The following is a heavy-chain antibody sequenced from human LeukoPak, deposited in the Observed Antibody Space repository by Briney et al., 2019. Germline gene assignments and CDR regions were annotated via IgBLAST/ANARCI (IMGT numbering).Heavy chain of an antibody. CDR1: GFPVSSNY. Sequence: GGPLRLSCAASGFPVSSNYISWVRQPPGKGLEWVSLIYSDDTTYYADSVKGRFTISRDNSKSTVYLQMISLRAEDTAVYYCARASRGYFDYWGQGTLVSVSS. D-gene: IGHD3-22*01. CDR2: IYSDDTT. J-gene: IGHJ4*02. V-gene: IGHV3-66*02. CDR3: ARASRGYFDY.